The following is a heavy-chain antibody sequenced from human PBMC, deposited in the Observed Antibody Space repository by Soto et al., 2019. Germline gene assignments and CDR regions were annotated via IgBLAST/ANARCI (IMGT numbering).Heavy chain of an antibody. CDR1: GYFISSSNW. CDR2: IYYSGST. V-gene: IGHV4-28*01. CDR3: ARYDYGDNYFDY. D-gene: IGHD4-17*01. J-gene: IGHJ4*02. Sequence: QVQLQESGPGQVKSSDTLSLTCAVSGYFISSSNWWGWIRQPPGKGLEWIGYIYYSGSTYYNPSLTSRXXMXVXXSKNQFSLKLSPVTAVDTAMYYCARYDYGDNYFDYWGQGTLVTVSS.